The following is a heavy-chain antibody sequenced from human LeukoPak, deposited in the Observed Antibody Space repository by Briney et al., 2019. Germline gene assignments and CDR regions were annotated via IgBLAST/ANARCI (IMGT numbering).Heavy chain of an antibody. CDR1: GGSISTYY. CDR2: TYYSGST. Sequence: SETLSLTCTVSGGSISTYYWSWIRQPPGKGLEWIGYTYYSGSTNYNPSLESRVTMSVDTSKNQFSLKLTSVTAADTAVYYCARLGVASRGYSFGPDYWGQGTLVTVSS. D-gene: IGHD5-18*01. J-gene: IGHJ4*02. V-gene: IGHV4-59*08. CDR3: ARLGVASRGYSFGPDY.